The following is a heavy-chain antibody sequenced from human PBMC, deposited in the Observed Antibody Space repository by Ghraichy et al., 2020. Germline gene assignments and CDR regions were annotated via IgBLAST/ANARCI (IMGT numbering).Heavy chain of an antibody. Sequence: SETLSLTCTVSGGSISSSSYYWGWIRQPPGKGLEWIGSIYYSGSTYYNPSLKSRVTISVDTSKNQFSLKLSSVTAADTAVYYCASAEDIVVVVAATGSLDYWGQGTLVTVSS. CDR2: IYYSGST. CDR1: GGSISSSSYY. J-gene: IGHJ4*02. D-gene: IGHD2-15*01. V-gene: IGHV4-39*07. CDR3: ASAEDIVVVVAATGSLDY.